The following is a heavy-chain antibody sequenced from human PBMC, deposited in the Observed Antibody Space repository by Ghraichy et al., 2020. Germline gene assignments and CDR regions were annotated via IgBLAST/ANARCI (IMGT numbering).Heavy chain of an antibody. CDR1: GFTVSSNY. CDR3: ARNGYGDYGRWDY. J-gene: IGHJ4*02. Sequence: GGSLRLSCAASGFTVSSNYMSWVRQAPGKGLEWVSVIYSGGSTYYADSVKGRFTISRDNSKNTLYLQMNSLRAEDTAVYYCARNGYGDYGRWDYWGQGTLVTVSS. D-gene: IGHD4-17*01. CDR2: IYSGGST. V-gene: IGHV3-53*01.